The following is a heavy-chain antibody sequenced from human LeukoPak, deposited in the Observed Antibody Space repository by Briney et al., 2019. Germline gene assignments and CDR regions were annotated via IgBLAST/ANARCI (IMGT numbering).Heavy chain of an antibody. J-gene: IGHJ3*02. V-gene: IGHV3-21*01. Sequence: PGGSLRLSCAASGFTFSNYSMNWVRQAPGKGLEWVSSIGSSSSFRHYADSVKGRFTISRDNAKNSLYLQMNSLRAEDTAVYYCARGEWEQTNVFDIWGQGTMVTVSS. CDR1: GFTFSNYS. CDR3: ARGEWEQTNVFDI. D-gene: IGHD1-26*01. CDR2: IGSSSSFR.